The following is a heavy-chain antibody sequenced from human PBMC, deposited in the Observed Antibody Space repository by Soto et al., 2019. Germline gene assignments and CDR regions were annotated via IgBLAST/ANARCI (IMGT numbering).Heavy chain of an antibody. Sequence: PSETLSLTCTVSGGSISSGDYYWSWIRQPPGKGLEWIGYIYYSGSTYYNPSLKSRVTISVDTSKNQFSLKLSSVTAAATAVYYCARGGVYCSSTGCCVYYYYGMDVWGQGTTVTVSS. CDR1: GGSISSGDYY. J-gene: IGHJ6*02. CDR2: IYYSGST. D-gene: IGHD2-2*01. V-gene: IGHV4-30-4*01. CDR3: ARGGVYCSSTGCCVYYYYGMDV.